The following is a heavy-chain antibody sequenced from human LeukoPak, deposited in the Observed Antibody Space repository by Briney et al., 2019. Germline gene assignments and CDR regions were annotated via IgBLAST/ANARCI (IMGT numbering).Heavy chain of an antibody. Sequence: GGSLRLSCAASGFTFSSYWMSWVRQAPGKGLEWVANIKQDGSEKYNVDSVKGRFTISRDNAKNSLYLQMNSLRAEDTAVYYCARVGANDAFDIWGQGTMVTVSS. CDR2: IKQDGSEK. CDR1: GFTFSSYW. CDR3: ARVGANDAFDI. D-gene: IGHD1-26*01. J-gene: IGHJ3*02. V-gene: IGHV3-7*01.